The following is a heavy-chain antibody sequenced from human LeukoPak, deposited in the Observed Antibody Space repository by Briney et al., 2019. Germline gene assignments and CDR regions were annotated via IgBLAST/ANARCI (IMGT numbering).Heavy chain of an antibody. J-gene: IGHJ4*02. CDR3: AREVDFWSGLYI. D-gene: IGHD3-3*01. Sequence: SQTLSLTCTVSGGSISSGGYYWSWIRQHPGKGLEWIGYIYYSGSTYYNPSLKSRVTISVDTSKNQFSLKLSSVTAADTAVYYCAREVDFWSGLYIWGQGTLVTVSS. V-gene: IGHV4-31*03. CDR1: GGSISSGGYY. CDR2: IYYSGST.